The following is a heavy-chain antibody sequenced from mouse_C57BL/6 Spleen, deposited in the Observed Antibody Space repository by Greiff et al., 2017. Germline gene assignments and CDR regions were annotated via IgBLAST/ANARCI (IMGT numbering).Heavy chain of an antibody. CDR1: GFTFSSYA. J-gene: IGHJ4*01. CDR2: ISSGGDYI. Sequence: EVHLVESGEGLVKPGGSLKLSCAASGFTFSSYAMSWVRQTPEKRLEWVAYISSGGDYIYYADTVKGRFTISRDNARNTLYLQMSSLKSEDTAMYYCTRDERYGYDVHYYAMDYWGQGTSVTVSS. V-gene: IGHV5-9-1*02. CDR3: TRDERYGYDVHYYAMDY. D-gene: IGHD2-2*01.